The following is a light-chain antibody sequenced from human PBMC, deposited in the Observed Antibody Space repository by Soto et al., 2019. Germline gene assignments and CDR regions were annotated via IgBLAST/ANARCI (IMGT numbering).Light chain of an antibody. Sequence: ALAQPSSVSGSPGQSITISCTGTSTDVGGYNYVSWYQHHSGKAPKLLIYEVTNRPSGISDRFSGSKSVNTASLTISGLQAEDESDYYCGSYSSTDTPFVFGTGTKVT. J-gene: IGLJ1*01. CDR2: EVT. V-gene: IGLV2-14*01. CDR3: GSYSSTDTPFV. CDR1: STDVGGYNY.